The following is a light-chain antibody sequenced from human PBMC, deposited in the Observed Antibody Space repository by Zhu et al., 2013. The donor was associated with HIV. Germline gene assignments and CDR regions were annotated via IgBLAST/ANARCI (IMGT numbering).Light chain of an antibody. V-gene: IGKV1-5*03. Sequence: DIQMTQSPSSLSAFVGDRVTITCRASQNINNLLAWYQQKSGKAPKLLIYKASSLESGVPSRFSGSGSGTEFTLTISSLQPDDFAAYYCQQCNSYSPTFGQGTKVEI. J-gene: IGKJ1*01. CDR2: KAS. CDR3: QQCNSYSPT. CDR1: QNINNL.